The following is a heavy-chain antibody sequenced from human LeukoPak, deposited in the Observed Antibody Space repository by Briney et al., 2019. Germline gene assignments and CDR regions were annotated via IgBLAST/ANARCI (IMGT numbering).Heavy chain of an antibody. V-gene: IGHV4-39*07. D-gene: IGHD4-23*01. CDR2: IYHSGST. J-gene: IGHJ2*01. Sequence: SETLSLTCTVSGGSISSSSYYWGWIRQPPGKGLEWIGSIYHSGSTYYNPSLKSRATISQDTSKNQFSLKLTSVTAADTAVYSCVRLSVVSPHQFFDLWGRGTLVTVSS. CDR1: GGSISSSSYY. CDR3: VRLSVVSPHQFFDL.